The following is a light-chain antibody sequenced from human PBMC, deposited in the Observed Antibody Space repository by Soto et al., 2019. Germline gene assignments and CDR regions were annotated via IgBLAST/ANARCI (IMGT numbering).Light chain of an antibody. CDR2: GAS. J-gene: IGKJ1*01. CDR1: QSVSSTY. V-gene: IGKV3-20*01. Sequence: EIVLTQSPDTLSLFPGERVTLSCRASQSVSSTYLAWYQQKLGQAPRLLIFGASSRATGIPDRFSGSGSGTDFTLTISRLEPEDVAVYYCQQYGSSRWTFGQGTKVEIK. CDR3: QQYGSSRWT.